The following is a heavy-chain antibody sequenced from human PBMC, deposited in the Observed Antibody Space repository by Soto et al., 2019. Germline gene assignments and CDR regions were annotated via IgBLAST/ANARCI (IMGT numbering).Heavy chain of an antibody. D-gene: IGHD5-18*01. CDR2: IWYDGSNK. V-gene: IGHV3-33*01. J-gene: IGHJ6*02. CDR3: ASPVDTAMPTLYGMDV. CDR1: GFTFSSYG. Sequence: GGSLRLSCAASGFTFSSYGMHWVRQAPGKGLEWVAVIWYDGSNKYYADSVKGRFTISRDNSKNTLYLQMNSLRAEDTAVYYCASPVDTAMPTLYGMDVWGQGTTVTVSS.